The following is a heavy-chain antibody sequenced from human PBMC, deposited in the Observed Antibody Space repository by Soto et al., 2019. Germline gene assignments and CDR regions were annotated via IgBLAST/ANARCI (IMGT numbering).Heavy chain of an antibody. CDR3: ARGGDDEDPFDY. CDR2: ISSNGGST. D-gene: IGHD3-16*01. J-gene: IGHJ4*02. V-gene: IGHV3-64*04. Sequence: GGSLRLSCSASGFTFSSYAMHWVRQAPGKGLEYVSAISSNGGSTYYADSVKGRFTISRHNSKNTLYLQMNSLRAEDTAVYYCARGGDDEDPFDYWGQGTLVTVSS. CDR1: GFTFSSYA.